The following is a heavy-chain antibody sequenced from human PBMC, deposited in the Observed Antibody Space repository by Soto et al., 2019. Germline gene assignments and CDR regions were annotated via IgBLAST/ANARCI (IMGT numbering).Heavy chain of an antibody. CDR3: ARVNYDILTGYYNVSVYYYYGMDV. J-gene: IGHJ6*02. CDR2: ISAYNGNT. CDR1: GYTFTSYG. V-gene: IGHV1-18*01. D-gene: IGHD3-9*01. Sequence: ASVKVSCKASGYTFTSYGISWVRQAPGQGLEWMGWISAYNGNTNYAQKLQCRVTMTTDTSTSTAYMELRSLRSDDTAVYYCARVNYDILTGYYNVSVYYYYGMDVWGQGTTVTVSS.